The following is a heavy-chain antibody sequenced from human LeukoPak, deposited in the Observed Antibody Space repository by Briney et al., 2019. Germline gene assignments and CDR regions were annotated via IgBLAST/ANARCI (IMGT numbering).Heavy chain of an antibody. CDR3: ASNPLTYYYDSSGYFSSDYYYMDV. CDR2: IIPIFGTA. J-gene: IGHJ6*03. D-gene: IGHD3-22*01. CDR1: GGTFSSYA. Sequence: ASVKVSCKASGGTFSSYAISWVRQAPGQGLEWMGGIIPIFGTANYAQKFQGRVTMTTDTSTSTAYMELRSLRSDDTAVYYCASNPLTYYYDSSGYFSSDYYYMDVWGKGTTVTVSS. V-gene: IGHV1-69*05.